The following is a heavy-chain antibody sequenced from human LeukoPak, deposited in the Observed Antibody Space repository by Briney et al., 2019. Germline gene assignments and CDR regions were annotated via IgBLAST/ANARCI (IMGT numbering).Heavy chain of an antibody. Sequence: GGSLPLTLAASGFTVISNHMTWVRQAPGKGLEWVSIIYSGGYTDYADSVKGRFTISRDNSKNTLYLQMNSLRAEDTAVYYCARRLEYSGFKRVFDYWGQGTLVTVSS. V-gene: IGHV3-66*01. J-gene: IGHJ4*02. CDR2: IYSGGYT. CDR1: GFTVISNH. D-gene: IGHD1-26*01. CDR3: ARRLEYSGFKRVFDY.